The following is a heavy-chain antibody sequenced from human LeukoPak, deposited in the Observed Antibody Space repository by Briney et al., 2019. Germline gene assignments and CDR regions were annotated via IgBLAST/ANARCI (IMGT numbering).Heavy chain of an antibody. V-gene: IGHV1-2*02. CDR1: GYTFTGYY. CDR2: INPNSGGT. Sequence: ASVKVSCKASGYTFTGYYIHWVRQAPGQGLEWMGWINPNSGGTNYAQKFQGRVTMTRDTSISTAYMELSRLTSDDTAVYYCARDKVVESSGYYRYFDYWGQGTLVTVSS. D-gene: IGHD3-22*01. CDR3: ARDKVVESSGYYRYFDY. J-gene: IGHJ4*02.